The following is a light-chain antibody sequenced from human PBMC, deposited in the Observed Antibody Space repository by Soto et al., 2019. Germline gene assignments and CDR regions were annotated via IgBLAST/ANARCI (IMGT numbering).Light chain of an antibody. CDR2: GAS. J-gene: IGKJ2*01. CDR3: QQYGGSPMYT. CDR1: QSVSSSS. V-gene: IGKV3-20*01. Sequence: EIVLTQSPGTLSLSPGERATLSCTASQSVSSSSLHWYQQKPGQAPRLLIYGASIRATGIPDRFSGSGSGTDFTLTISRLEPEDFAVYYCQQYGGSPMYTFGQGTKLEIK.